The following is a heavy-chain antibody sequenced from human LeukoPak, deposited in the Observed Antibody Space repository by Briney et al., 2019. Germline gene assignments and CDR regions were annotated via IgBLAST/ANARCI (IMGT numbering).Heavy chain of an antibody. CDR1: GGSISSSSYY. CDR2: IYYSGST. Sequence: SETLSLTCTVSGGSISSSSYYWGWIRQPPGKGLEWIGSIYYSGSTYYNPSLRSRVTISVDTSKNQFSLKLNSVTAADTAVYYCAGGAYSYVGYIDYWGQGTLVTVSS. J-gene: IGHJ4*02. V-gene: IGHV4-39*07. D-gene: IGHD5-18*01. CDR3: AGGAYSYVGYIDY.